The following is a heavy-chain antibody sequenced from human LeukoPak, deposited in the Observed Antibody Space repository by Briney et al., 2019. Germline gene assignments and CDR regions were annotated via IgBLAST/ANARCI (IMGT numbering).Heavy chain of an antibody. V-gene: IGHV4-34*01. D-gene: IGHD4-17*01. J-gene: IGHJ4*02. CDR2: INHSGST. Sequence: PSETLSLTCAVYGESFSGYYWSWIRQPPGKGLEWIGEINHSGSTNYNPSLKSRVTISVDTSKNQFSLKLSSVTAADTAVYYCASTWDDYGDYPTDYWGQGTLVTVSS. CDR1: GESFSGYY. CDR3: ASTWDDYGDYPTDY.